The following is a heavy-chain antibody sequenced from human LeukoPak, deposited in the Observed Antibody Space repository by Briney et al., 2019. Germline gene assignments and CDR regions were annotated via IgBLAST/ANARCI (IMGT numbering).Heavy chain of an antibody. J-gene: IGHJ4*02. CDR2: INTNTGNP. CDR3: ARGYCSSTSCYGGSY. Sequence: ASVKVSGKASGYTFTSYAMNWVRQAPGQGLEWMGWINTNTGNPTYAQGFTGRFVFSLDTSVSTAYLQISSLKAEDTAVYYCARGYCSSTSCYGGSYWGQGTLVTVSS. D-gene: IGHD2-2*01. V-gene: IGHV7-4-1*02. CDR1: GYTFTSYA.